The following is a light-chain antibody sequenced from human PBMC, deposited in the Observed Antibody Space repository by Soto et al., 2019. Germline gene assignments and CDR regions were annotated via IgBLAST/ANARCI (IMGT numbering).Light chain of an antibody. CDR2: DSN. V-gene: IGLV1-51*01. CDR3: GTWDSSLTAVL. Sequence: QSVLTQPSSVSAAPGQKVTISCSGSSSNIGGNSVSWYQQLPGTVPKLLIHDSNERPSGIPDRFSGSKSGTSATLAITGLQTGDEADYYCGTWDSSLTAVLFGGGTKVTVL. J-gene: IGLJ2*01. CDR1: SSNIGGNS.